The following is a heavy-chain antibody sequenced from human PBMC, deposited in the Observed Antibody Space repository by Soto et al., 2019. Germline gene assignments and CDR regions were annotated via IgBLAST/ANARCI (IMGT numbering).Heavy chain of an antibody. J-gene: IGHJ6*02. CDR2: IIPLFDIA. V-gene: IGHV1-69*02. D-gene: IGHD2-2*01. CDR3: ATGEGVGDIALIPAVFDARDV. CDR1: GDTFSRNT. Sequence: SVKVSCKASGDTFSRNTITWVRQAPGQGLEWMGRIIPLFDIATYAQKFQGRVTITADKSTSTAYMELSSLRSEDTAVYYCATGEGVGDIALIPAVFDARDVGG.